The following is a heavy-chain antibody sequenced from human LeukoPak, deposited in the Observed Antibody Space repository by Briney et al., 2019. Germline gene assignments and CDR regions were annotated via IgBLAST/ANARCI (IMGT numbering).Heavy chain of an antibody. Sequence: SVKVSCKASGGTFSSYAISWVRQAPGQGLEWMGRIIPILGIVTYAQKFQGRVTITADKSTSTAYMELSSLRSEDTAVYYCARAVPLDGSGFDYFDYWGQGTLVTVSS. CDR1: GGTFSSYA. J-gene: IGHJ4*02. D-gene: IGHD3-10*01. CDR2: IIPILGIV. CDR3: ARAVPLDGSGFDYFDY. V-gene: IGHV1-69*04.